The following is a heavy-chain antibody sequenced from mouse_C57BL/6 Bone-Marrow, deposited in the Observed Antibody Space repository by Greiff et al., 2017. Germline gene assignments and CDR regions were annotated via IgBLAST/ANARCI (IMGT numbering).Heavy chain of an antibody. CDR2: INPSSGYT. Sequence: QVQLKESGAELARPGASVKMSCKASGYTFTSYTMHWVKQRPGQGLEWIGYINPSSGYTKYNQKFKDKATLTADKASSTAYMQLSSLTSEDSAVYYCARGGGFAYWGQGTLVTVSA. CDR3: ARGGGFAY. J-gene: IGHJ3*01. V-gene: IGHV1-4*01. CDR1: GYTFTSYT.